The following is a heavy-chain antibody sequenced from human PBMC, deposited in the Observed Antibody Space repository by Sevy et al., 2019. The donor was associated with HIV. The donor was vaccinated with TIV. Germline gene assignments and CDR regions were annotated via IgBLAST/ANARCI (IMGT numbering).Heavy chain of an antibody. CDR2: ISGTGSIT. CDR3: AKGSHNTGWFPDY. D-gene: IGHD6-19*01. Sequence: GGSLRLSCAASVFTFSSYAMSWVRQAPGKGLEWVSPISGTGSITYYADSVRGRFTISRDNSNNILYLQMNSLRAEDTAVYFCAKGSHNTGWFPDYWGQGTLVTVSS. V-gene: IGHV3-23*01. CDR1: VFTFSSYA. J-gene: IGHJ4*02.